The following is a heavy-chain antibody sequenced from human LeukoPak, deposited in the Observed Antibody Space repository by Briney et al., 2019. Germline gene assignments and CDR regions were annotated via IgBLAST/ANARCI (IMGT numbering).Heavy chain of an antibody. Sequence: ASVKVSCKASGYTLTGYYMHWVRQAPGQGLEWMGWINPNSGGTNYAQKFQGRVTMTRDTSISTAYMELSRLRSDDTAVYYCARDGYGIAAAGRIMGAFDIWGQGTMVTVSS. D-gene: IGHD6-13*01. CDR3: ARDGYGIAAAGRIMGAFDI. CDR1: GYTLTGYY. CDR2: INPNSGGT. V-gene: IGHV1-2*02. J-gene: IGHJ3*02.